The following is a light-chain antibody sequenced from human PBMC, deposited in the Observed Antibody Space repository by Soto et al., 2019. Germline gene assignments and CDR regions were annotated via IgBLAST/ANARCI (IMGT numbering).Light chain of an antibody. V-gene: IGKV3-20*01. CDR2: GAS. CDR1: QSVSSNY. J-gene: IGKJ1*01. Sequence: ESVLTQSPGTLSLSPGERATLSCRASQSVSSNYLAWYQQKPGQAPRLLMFGASRRDTGIPDRFSGSGSGTDFTLTITRLEPEDFAVYYCQQYGSSPQTFGRGTKVDIK. CDR3: QQYGSSPQT.